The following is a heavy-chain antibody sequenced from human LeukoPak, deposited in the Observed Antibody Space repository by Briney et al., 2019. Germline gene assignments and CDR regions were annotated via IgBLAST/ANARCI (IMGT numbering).Heavy chain of an antibody. V-gene: IGHV4-4*07. CDR2: IYSSGST. CDR3: ARKDGDY. J-gene: IGHJ4*02. D-gene: IGHD6-6*01. Sequence: SETLSLTCTVSGASITSFHWTWIRQPAGKGLEWIGLIYSSGSTIYNPSFQSRVAMSVDMTKNQLSLKLSSVTAADTAMYYCARKDGDYWGQGTLVTVSS. CDR1: GASITSFH.